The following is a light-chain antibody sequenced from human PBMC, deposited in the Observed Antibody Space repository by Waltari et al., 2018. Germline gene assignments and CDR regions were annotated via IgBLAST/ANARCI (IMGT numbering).Light chain of an antibody. V-gene: IGKV1-9*01. CDR2: TAS. J-gene: IGKJ3*01. CDR3: QQANNYPRS. Sequence: DIQLTQSPSSLSASVGDRVIITCRASQHISTQLAWYQQKPGKAPKLLIHTASNLQSGVPSRFSGSGSGTDFTLTISSLQPEDFAAYYCQQANNYPRSFGPGTRLD. CDR1: QHISTQ.